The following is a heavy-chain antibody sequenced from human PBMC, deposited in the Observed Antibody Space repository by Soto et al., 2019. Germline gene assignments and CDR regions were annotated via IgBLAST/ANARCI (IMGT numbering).Heavy chain of an antibody. J-gene: IGHJ4*02. CDR1: GGSISSSSYY. Sequence: QLQLQESGPGLVKPSETLSLTCTVSGGSISSSSYYWGWIRQPPGKGLEWIGSIYYSGSTYYNPSLKIRVTISVDTSKNQFSLKLSSVTAADTAVYYCARHVGGARKKSFDYWGQVTLVTVSS. CDR3: ARHVGGARKKSFDY. D-gene: IGHD3-16*01. CDR2: IYYSGST. V-gene: IGHV4-39*01.